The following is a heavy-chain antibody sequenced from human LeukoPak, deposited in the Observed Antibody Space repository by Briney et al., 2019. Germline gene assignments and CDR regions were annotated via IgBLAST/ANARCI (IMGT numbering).Heavy chain of an antibody. Sequence: ASVKVSYKVSGYTLTELSMHWVRQAPGKGLEWMGGFDPEDGETIYAQKFQGRVTMTEDTSTDTAYMELSSLRSEDTAVYYCATDLTSTYYDYVWGSYRHPQYFQHWGQGTLVTVSS. CDR1: GYTLTELS. CDR2: FDPEDGET. D-gene: IGHD3-16*02. J-gene: IGHJ1*01. V-gene: IGHV1-24*01. CDR3: ATDLTSTYYDYVWGSYRHPQYFQH.